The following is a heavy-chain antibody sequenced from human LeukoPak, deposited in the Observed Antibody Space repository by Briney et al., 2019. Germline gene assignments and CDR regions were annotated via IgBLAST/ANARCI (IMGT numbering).Heavy chain of an antibody. V-gene: IGHV3-21*01. CDR3: ARDYDPLLAYCGGDCYSGAFEVDY. CDR1: GFTVSSNY. CDR2: ISSSSSYI. D-gene: IGHD2-21*02. Sequence: PGGSLRLSCAASGFTVSSNYMSWVRQAPGKGLEWVSSISSSSSYIYYADSVKGRFTISRDNAKNSLYLQMNSLRAEDTAVYYCARDYDPLLAYCGGDCYSGAFEVDYWGQGTLVTVSS. J-gene: IGHJ4*02.